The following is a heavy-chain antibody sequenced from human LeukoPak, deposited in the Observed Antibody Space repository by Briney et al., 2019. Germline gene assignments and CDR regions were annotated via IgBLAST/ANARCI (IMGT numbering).Heavy chain of an antibody. D-gene: IGHD3-9*01. CDR3: AGGGYDILTGYYDY. CDR2: IYYSGST. CDR1: GGSISSGSYY. J-gene: IGHJ4*02. Sequence: PSETLSLTCTVSGGSISSGSYYWSWIRQPPGKGLEWIGYIYYSGSTNYNPSLKSRVTISVDTSKNQFSLKLSSVTAADTAVYYCAGGGYDILTGYYDYWGQGTLVTVSS. V-gene: IGHV4-61*01.